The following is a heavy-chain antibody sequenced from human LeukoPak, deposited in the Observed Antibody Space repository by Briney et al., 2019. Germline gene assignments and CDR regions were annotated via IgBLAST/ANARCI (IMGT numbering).Heavy chain of an antibody. CDR1: GFTFSNHA. CDR3: AKDPSATKGRDY. CDR2: ISGGGVST. Sequence: GGSLRLSCAASGFTFSNHAMMWVRQAPGRGLEWVSAISGGGVSTYYTDSVKGRFTISRDNSKNTLYLQMNSLRAEDTAVYYCAKDPSATKGRDYWGQGTLVTVSS. D-gene: IGHD2-15*01. V-gene: IGHV3-23*01. J-gene: IGHJ4*02.